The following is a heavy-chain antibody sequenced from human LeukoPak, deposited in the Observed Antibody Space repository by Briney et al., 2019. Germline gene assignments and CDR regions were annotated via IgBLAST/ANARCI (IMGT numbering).Heavy chain of an antibody. D-gene: IGHD3-22*01. CDR2: ISGSGGST. Sequence: PGGSLRLSCAASGFTFSSYAMSWVRQAPGKGLEWVSAISGSGGSTYYADSVKGRFTISRDNSKNTLYLQMNSLRAEDTAVYYCAKGYYYDSSGYSTFDYWGQGTLVTVSS. J-gene: IGHJ4*02. CDR1: GFTFSSYA. V-gene: IGHV3-23*01. CDR3: AKGYYYDSSGYSTFDY.